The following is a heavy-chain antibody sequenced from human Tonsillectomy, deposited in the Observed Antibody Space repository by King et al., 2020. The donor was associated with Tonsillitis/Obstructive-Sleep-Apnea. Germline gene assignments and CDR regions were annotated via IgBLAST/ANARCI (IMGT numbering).Heavy chain of an antibody. CDR1: GGSISTHY. CDR3: ARARWDRFFEY. V-gene: IGHV4-59*11. J-gene: IGHJ4*02. Sequence: VQLQESGPGLGKPSETLSLTCTVSGGSISTHYWSWIRQSPGKGLEWIGHFFDSVATNYNPSLKSRVTISADPSKNQFSLKLSSVTAADTAVYYCARARWDRFFEYWGQGTLVTVSS. CDR2: FFDSVAT. D-gene: IGHD1-26*01.